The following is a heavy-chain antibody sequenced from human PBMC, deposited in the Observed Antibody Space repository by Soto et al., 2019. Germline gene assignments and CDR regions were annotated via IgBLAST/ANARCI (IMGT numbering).Heavy chain of an antibody. CDR3: ARVAVAGTRVDY. CDR2: IHYSGST. Sequence: TSETLSLNCTVSGGSVSSGSYYWSWIRQPPGKGLEWIGNIHYSGSTNYNPSLKSRVTISVDTSKNQFSLKLSSVTAADTAVYYCARVAVAGTRVDYWGQGTLVTVSS. V-gene: IGHV4-61*01. D-gene: IGHD6-19*01. J-gene: IGHJ4*02. CDR1: GGSVSSGSYY.